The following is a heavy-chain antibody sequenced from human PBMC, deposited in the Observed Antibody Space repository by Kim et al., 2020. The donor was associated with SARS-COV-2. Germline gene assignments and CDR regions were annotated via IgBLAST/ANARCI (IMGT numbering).Heavy chain of an antibody. J-gene: IGHJ6*02. CDR3: ARDLVRRGAVDV. D-gene: IGHD6-13*01. Sequence: GGSLRLSCAASGFTFSSYSMTWVRQAPGKGLEWVSSIRSSSNYIYYADSEKGRFTISRDNAKNSLYLHMNSLRAEDTAVYYCARDLVRRGAVDVWGQGTTVTVSS. CDR2: IRSSSNYI. V-gene: IGHV3-21*01. CDR1: GFTFSSYS.